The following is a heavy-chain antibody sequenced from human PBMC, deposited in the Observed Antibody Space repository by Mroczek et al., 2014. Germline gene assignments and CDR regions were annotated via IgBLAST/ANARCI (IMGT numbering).Heavy chain of an antibody. V-gene: IGHV4-30-4*01. D-gene: IGHD3-22*01. CDR2: IYYSGST. J-gene: IGHJ4*02. CDR1: GGSISSGDYY. CDR3: ASSPNYYDSSGYYY. Sequence: QVQLQESGPGLVKPSQTLSLTCTVSGGSISSGDYYWSWIRQPPGKGLEWIGYIYYSGSTYYNPSLKSRVTISVDTSKNQFSLKLSSVTAADTAVYYCASSPNYYDSSGYYYWGQGPWSPSPQ.